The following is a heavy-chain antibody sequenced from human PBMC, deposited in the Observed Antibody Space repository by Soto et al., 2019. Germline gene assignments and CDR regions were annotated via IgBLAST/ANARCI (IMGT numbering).Heavy chain of an antibody. V-gene: IGHV3-7*03. CDR3: ARDMSALEY. CDR2: IKEDGTGQ. J-gene: IGHJ4*02. CDR1: GFTFSARW. Sequence: EVQLVESGGGLVQPGGSLRLSCAASGFTFSARWMSWVRQAPGKGLEWVANIKEDGTGQYYVDSVKGRFTISRDNAKNLRSQKMKRLRSEDTAVYYCARDMSALEYWGPGTQVTVSS. D-gene: IGHD3-10*02.